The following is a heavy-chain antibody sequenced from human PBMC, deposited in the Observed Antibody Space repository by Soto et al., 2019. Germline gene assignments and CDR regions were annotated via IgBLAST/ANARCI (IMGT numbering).Heavy chain of an antibody. D-gene: IGHD3-22*01. V-gene: IGHV1-18*04. J-gene: IGHJ3*02. Sequence: SVQVSCQDSVCSITRNCLRWVRQAPLQGLEWMGWISAYNGNTNYAQKLQGRVTMTTDTSTSTAYMELRSLRSDDTAVYYCASYYYDSSGYYDGAFDIWGQGTIVTGSS. CDR2: ISAYNGNT. CDR1: VCSITRNC. CDR3: ASYYYDSSGYYDGAFDI.